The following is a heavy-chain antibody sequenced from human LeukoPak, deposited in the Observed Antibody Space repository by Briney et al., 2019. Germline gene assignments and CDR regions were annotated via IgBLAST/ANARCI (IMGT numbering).Heavy chain of an antibody. V-gene: IGHV3-74*01. Sequence: PGGSLRLSCAASGFTFSSYAMHWVRQAPGKGLVWVSRINSDGSSTSYADSVKGRFTVSRDNAKNTLYLQMNSLRAEDTAVYYCASCSYTLVRGAPAGYYGMDVWGQGTTVTVSS. CDR3: ASCSYTLVRGAPAGYYGMDV. D-gene: IGHD3-10*01. CDR2: INSDGSST. CDR1: GFTFSSYA. J-gene: IGHJ6*02.